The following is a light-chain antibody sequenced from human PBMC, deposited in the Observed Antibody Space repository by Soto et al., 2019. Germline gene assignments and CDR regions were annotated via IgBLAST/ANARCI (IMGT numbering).Light chain of an antibody. CDR2: ETS. Sequence: QAVVTQEPSLTVSPGGTVTLTCGSSTGTVTSGHYPYWFQQKPGQAPRTLIYETSNKHSWTPARFSGFLLGGNAALTLSGAQPEDEADYYCFLAYSGAVVFGGGTKLTVL. CDR3: FLAYSGAVV. V-gene: IGLV7-46*01. J-gene: IGLJ2*01. CDR1: TGTVTSGHY.